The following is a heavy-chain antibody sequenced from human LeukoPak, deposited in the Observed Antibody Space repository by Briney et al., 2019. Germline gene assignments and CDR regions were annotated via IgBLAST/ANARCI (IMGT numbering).Heavy chain of an antibody. CDR1: GGTFSSYA. V-gene: IGHV1-69*04. Sequence: SVKLSCKASGGTFSSYAISWVRQAPGQGLECMGRIIPILGIANYAQKFQGSVPITADKSTSTAYMELSSLRSEDTAVYYCARDSSYYYDSSGYYCDYWGQGTLVTISS. D-gene: IGHD3-22*01. CDR2: IIPILGIA. CDR3: ARDSSYYYDSSGYYCDY. J-gene: IGHJ4*02.